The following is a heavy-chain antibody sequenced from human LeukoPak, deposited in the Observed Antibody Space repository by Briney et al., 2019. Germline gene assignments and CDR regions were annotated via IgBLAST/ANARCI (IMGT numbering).Heavy chain of an antibody. D-gene: IGHD2-15*01. V-gene: IGHV1-18*01. CDR3: ARGLRSNEY. J-gene: IGHJ4*02. CDR2: IAGYNGNT. Sequence: ASVKVSCKASGYTFTTYGITWVRQAPGQGLEWMGWIAGYNGNTNYAQKFQGRVTMTTDTSTSTAYMELRSLRSDDTAIYYCARGLRSNEYWGQGTLVTVSS. CDR1: GYTFTTYG.